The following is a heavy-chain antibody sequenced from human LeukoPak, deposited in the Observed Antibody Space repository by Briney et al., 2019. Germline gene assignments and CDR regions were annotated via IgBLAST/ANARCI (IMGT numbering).Heavy chain of an antibody. V-gene: IGHV1-24*01. CDR2: FDPEDGET. CDR3: AAGLFFQVDTAMATVPYFDY. Sequence: ASVKVSCKVSGYTLTELSMHWVQQAPGKGLEWMGGFDPEDGETIYAQKFQGRVTMTEDTSTDTAYMELSSLGSEDTAVYYCAAGLFFQVDTAMATVPYFDYWGQGTLVTVSS. J-gene: IGHJ4*02. D-gene: IGHD5-18*01. CDR1: GYTLTELS.